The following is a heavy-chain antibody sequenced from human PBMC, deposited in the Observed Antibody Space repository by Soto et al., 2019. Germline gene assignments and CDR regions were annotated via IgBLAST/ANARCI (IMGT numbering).Heavy chain of an antibody. V-gene: IGHV1-3*01. CDR2: INAGNGNT. CDR1: GYTFTSYA. D-gene: IGHD3-10*01. Sequence: ASVKVSCKASGYTFTSYAMHWVRQAPGQRLEWMGWINAGNGNTKYSQKFQGRVTITRDTSASTAYMELSSLRSEDTAVYYCATTVRGVTVTPYYFDYWGQGTLVTVSS. J-gene: IGHJ4*02. CDR3: ATTVRGVTVTPYYFDY.